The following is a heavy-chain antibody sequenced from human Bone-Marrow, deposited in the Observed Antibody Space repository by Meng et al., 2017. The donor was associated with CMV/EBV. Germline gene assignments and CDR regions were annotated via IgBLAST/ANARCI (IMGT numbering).Heavy chain of an antibody. Sequence: ASVKVSCKASGYTLSGYYMHWVRQAPGQGLEWMGWINPNSGGTKYAQKFQGRVTMTRDTSISTAYMELSRLRSDDTAVYYCARDRRAFDFWTGDYKTYYYYGMDVSGQGTTVTVSS. V-gene: IGHV1-2*02. D-gene: IGHD3/OR15-3a*01. CDR3: ARDRRAFDFWTGDYKTYYYYGMDV. CDR1: GYTLSGYY. CDR2: INPNSGGT. J-gene: IGHJ6*02.